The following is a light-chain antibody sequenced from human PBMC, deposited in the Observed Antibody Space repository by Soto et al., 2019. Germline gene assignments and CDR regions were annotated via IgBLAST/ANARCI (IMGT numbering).Light chain of an antibody. V-gene: IGKV3-15*01. Sequence: EIVMTQSPATLSVSPGERATLSCRASQSVSSNLAWYQQKPGQAPRLLIYGASTRATGIPARFSGSGSGTELTLTISGLQSEDFALYYCQQYNNWVTWTFGQGTKVDIK. J-gene: IGKJ1*01. CDR3: QQYNNWVTWT. CDR2: GAS. CDR1: QSVSSN.